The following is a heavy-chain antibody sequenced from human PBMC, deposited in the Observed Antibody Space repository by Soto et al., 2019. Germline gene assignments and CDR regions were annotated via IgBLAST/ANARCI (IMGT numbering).Heavy chain of an antibody. CDR2: MNPDSGNT. J-gene: IGHJ4*02. V-gene: IGHV1-8*01. D-gene: IGHD3-10*01. CDR3: ARSVGGSNVNFDY. Sequence: ASVKVSCKASGYTFTSYDINWVRQATGQGPEWMGWMNPDSGNTGYVQKFQGRVTMTRNTAISTAYMELSSLRSEDAAVYYCARSVGGSNVNFDYWGQGTLVTVSS. CDR1: GYTFTSYD.